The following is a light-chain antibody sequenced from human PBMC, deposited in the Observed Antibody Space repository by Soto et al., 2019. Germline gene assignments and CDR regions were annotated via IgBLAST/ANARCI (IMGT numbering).Light chain of an antibody. CDR2: GAS. Sequence: ERVMTQSPATLSVSPGERATLSCRASQSVNSNLAWYQQKPGQAPRLLIYGASTRATGIPARVSGSGSGTEFTLPITSLQSEDSAVYYCQQYNNWPYTFGQGTKLEIK. J-gene: IGKJ2*01. V-gene: IGKV3-15*01. CDR3: QQYNNWPYT. CDR1: QSVNSN.